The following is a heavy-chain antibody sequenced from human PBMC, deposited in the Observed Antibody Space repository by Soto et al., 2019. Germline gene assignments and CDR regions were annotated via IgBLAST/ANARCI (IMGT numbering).Heavy chain of an antibody. Sequence: GGSLRLSCAASGFTFSSYGMHWVRQAPGKGLEWVAVISYDGSNKYYADSVKGRFTISRDNSKNTLYLQMNSLRAEDTAVYYCAKESKWSSGWSPFDYWGQGALVTVSS. J-gene: IGHJ4*02. CDR3: AKESKWSSGWSPFDY. D-gene: IGHD6-19*01. CDR2: ISYDGSNK. V-gene: IGHV3-30*18. CDR1: GFTFSSYG.